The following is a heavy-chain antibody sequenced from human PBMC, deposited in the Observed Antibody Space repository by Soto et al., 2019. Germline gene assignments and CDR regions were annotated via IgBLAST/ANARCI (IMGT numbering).Heavy chain of an antibody. CDR3: ARELGIAEAGTLPDYYYYGMDV. J-gene: IGHJ6*02. V-gene: IGHV7-4-1*01. CDR1: VYSLTSYA. Sequence: SVKVSSKSSVYSLTSYAMNWGRQAPGQGLEWMGWINTNSGNPTYAHGFTGRFVFSLDTSVSTAYLQICSLKAEETEVYYCARELGIAEAGTLPDYYYYGMDVWGQGTTVTVSS. CDR2: INTNSGNP. D-gene: IGHD6-13*01.